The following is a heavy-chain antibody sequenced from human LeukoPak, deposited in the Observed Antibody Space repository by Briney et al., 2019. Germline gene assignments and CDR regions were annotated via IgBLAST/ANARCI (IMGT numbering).Heavy chain of an antibody. J-gene: IGHJ5*02. D-gene: IGHD2-2*01. CDR3: AKDSTWPSWFAP. CDR1: AFTFSSFG. V-gene: IGHV3-30*02. CDR2: ISYDGSIK. Sequence: GSLRLSCAASAFTFSSFGMHWVRQAPGKGLEWVAFISYDGSIKNYVDSVRGRFTISRDNSKNTLYLEMNSLRPEDTAVYYCAKDSTWPSWFAPWAKEPWVTV.